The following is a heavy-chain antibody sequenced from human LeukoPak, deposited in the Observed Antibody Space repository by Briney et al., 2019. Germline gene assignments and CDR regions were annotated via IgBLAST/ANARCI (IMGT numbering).Heavy chain of an antibody. J-gene: IGHJ4*02. CDR2: IKSKTDGGTT. D-gene: IGHD5-18*01. CDR3: TTDKVDTAILYFDY. CDR1: GFTFSSYA. V-gene: IGHV3-15*01. Sequence: GGSLRLSCAASGFTFSSYAMSWVRQAPGKGLEWVGRIKSKTDGGTTDYAAPVKGRFTISRDDSKNTLYLQMNSLKTEDTAVYYCTTDKVDTAILYFDYWGQGTLVTVSS.